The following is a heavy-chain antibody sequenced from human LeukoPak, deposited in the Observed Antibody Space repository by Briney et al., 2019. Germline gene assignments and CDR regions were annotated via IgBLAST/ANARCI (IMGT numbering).Heavy chain of an antibody. D-gene: IGHD3-10*01. V-gene: IGHV3-30*01. J-gene: IGHJ6*03. CDR1: GFTFSRNV. CDR3: ARGGIPTGPYYYFYYMDV. CDR2: ISYDGNNK. Sequence: PGSSLRLSCAASGFTFSRNVMHWVRQAPGKGLEWVALISYDGNNKFYADSVKGRFTISRDNSRNTLYLEMNSLRGEDAAVYSCARGGIPTGPYYYFYYMDVGGKGTAVAVSS.